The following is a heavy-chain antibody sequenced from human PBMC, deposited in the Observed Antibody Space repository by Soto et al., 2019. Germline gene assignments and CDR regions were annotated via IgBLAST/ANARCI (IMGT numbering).Heavy chain of an antibody. Sequence: QVQLVESGGGVVQPGRSLRLSCAASGFTFSSYGMHWVRQAPGKGLEWVAVISYDGSNKYYADSVKGRFTISRDNSKNTRDLQMNSLRAEDTAVYYCAKGYSGYDSSFDYWGQGTLVTVSS. CDR3: AKGYSGYDSSFDY. V-gene: IGHV3-30*18. D-gene: IGHD5-12*01. J-gene: IGHJ4*02. CDR1: GFTFSSYG. CDR2: ISYDGSNK.